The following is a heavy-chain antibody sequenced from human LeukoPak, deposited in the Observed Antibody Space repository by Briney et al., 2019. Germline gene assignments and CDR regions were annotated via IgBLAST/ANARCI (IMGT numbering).Heavy chain of an antibody. J-gene: IGHJ3*01. CDR3: ARISDSTRVTAAFDV. CDR1: GGTFSSYA. D-gene: IGHD2-2*01. CDR2: IIPIFGTA. V-gene: IGHV1-69*06. Sequence: SVKVSCKASGGTFSSYAISWVRQAPGQGLEWMGGIIPIFGTANYAQKFQGRVTITADKSTTTAYMEVRGLKSEDTAFYYCARISDSTRVTAAFDVWGQGTMVTVS.